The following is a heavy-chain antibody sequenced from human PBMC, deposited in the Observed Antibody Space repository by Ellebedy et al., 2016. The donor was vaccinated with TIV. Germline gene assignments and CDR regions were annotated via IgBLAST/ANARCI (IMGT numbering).Heavy chain of an antibody. CDR2: IWYDGSNK. CDR3: ARDSYGMDV. J-gene: IGHJ6*02. V-gene: IGHV3-33*01. CDR1: GFTFSSYG. Sequence: GESLKIPCAASGFTFSSYGMHSVRQAPGKGLEWVAVIWYDGSNKYYADSVKGRFTISRDNSKNTLYLQMNSLRAEDTAVYYCARDSYGMDVWGQGTTVTVSS.